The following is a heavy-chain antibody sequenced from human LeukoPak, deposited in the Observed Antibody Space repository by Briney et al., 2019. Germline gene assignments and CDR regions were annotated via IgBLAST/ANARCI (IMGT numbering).Heavy chain of an antibody. J-gene: IGHJ4*02. Sequence: GGSLRLSCAASGFSFSSYWMTWVRQAPGKGLEWVAVLWHDGSNERYADSVKGRFTISRDNSKDTLYLQMNSLRAEDTAVYHCARWSRYSSGWYELDYWGQGILVTVSS. CDR2: LWHDGSNE. V-gene: IGHV3-33*08. D-gene: IGHD6-19*01. CDR1: GFSFSSYW. CDR3: ARWSRYSSGWYELDY.